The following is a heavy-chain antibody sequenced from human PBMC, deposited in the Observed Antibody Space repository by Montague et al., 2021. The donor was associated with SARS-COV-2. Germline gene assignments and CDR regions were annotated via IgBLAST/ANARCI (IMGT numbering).Heavy chain of an antibody. CDR1: GGSISGYY. J-gene: IGHJ2*01. CDR2: IYHSGNT. D-gene: IGHD5-18*01. V-gene: IGHV4-59*01. Sequence: SETLSLTCSVYGGSISGYYWSWIRQPPGKGLEWIGYIYHSGNTKYNPSLKSRVSISVDTSKNQFSLRLSSVTAADTAVYYCAREYRIELWHTNWYLGLWGRGTLVTVSS. CDR3: AREYRIELWHTNWYLGL.